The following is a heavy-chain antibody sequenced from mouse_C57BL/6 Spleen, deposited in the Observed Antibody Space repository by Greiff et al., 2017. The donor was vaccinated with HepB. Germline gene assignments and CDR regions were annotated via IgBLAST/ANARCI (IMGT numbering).Heavy chain of an antibody. J-gene: IGHJ3*01. CDR3: AIWSEGFAY. V-gene: IGHV1-82*01. CDR1: GYAFSSSW. Sequence: VKLQESGPELVKPGASVKISCKASGYAFSSSWMNWVKQRPGKGLEWIGRIYPGDGDTNYNGKFKGKATLTADKSSSTAYMQLSSLTSEDSAVYCCAIWSEGFAYWGQGTLVTVSA. D-gene: IGHD1-1*02. CDR2: IYPGDGDT.